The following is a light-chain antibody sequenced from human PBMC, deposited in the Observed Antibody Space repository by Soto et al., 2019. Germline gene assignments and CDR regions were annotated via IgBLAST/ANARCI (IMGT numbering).Light chain of an antibody. V-gene: IGKV3-20*01. CDR3: QQYRSSPPRVP. CDR2: GAS. Sequence: EIVLTQSPGTLSLSPGERATLSCRASQSVSSSYLAWYQQKPGQAPRLLIYGASSRATGIPDRFSGSGSGTELTLTISRLEPEDFAVYYCQQYRSSPPRVPFGPGNKVDIK. CDR1: QSVSSSY. J-gene: IGKJ3*01.